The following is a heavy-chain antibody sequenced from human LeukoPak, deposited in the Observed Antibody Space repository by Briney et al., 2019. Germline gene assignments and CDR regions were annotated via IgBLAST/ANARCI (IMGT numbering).Heavy chain of an antibody. Sequence: GGSLRLSCAASGFTFSSYNMNWVRQAPGKGLEWVSFISSSSSYIYYADSVKGRFTISRDNAKNSLFLQMNSLRAEDTAVYYCARDLGPWYSRTWGYDYWGQGSLVTVSS. CDR2: ISSSSSYI. CDR1: GFTFSSYN. D-gene: IGHD6-13*01. J-gene: IGHJ4*02. CDR3: ARDLGPWYSRTWGYDY. V-gene: IGHV3-21*01.